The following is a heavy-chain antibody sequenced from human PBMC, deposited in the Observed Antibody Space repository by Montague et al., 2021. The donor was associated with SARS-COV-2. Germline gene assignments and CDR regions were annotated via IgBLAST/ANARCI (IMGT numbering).Heavy chain of an antibody. J-gene: IGHJ6*02. D-gene: IGHD3-22*01. CDR3: ARDIRIPMLIVIQGYGMDV. CDR1: GGSISSSSSY. CDR2: IYYSGST. Sequence: ETLSLTCTVAGGSISSSSSYWGWIRQPPGMGLEWIGSIYYSGSTYYNPSLKSRITISVDTSKNQFSLRLTSVTAADTAVYYCARDIRIPMLIVIQGYGMDVWGQGTTVTVSS. V-gene: IGHV4-39*07.